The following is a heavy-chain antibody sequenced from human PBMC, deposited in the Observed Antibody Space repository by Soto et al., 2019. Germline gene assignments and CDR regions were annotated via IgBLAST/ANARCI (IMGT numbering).Heavy chain of an antibody. Sequence: SETLSLTCTVSGGSISSYYWSWIRQPPGKGLEWIGYIYYSGSTNYNPSLKSRVTISVDTSKNQFSLKLSSVTAADTAVYYCARIFLSSGWRPGFDYWGQGTLVTVSS. CDR1: GGSISSYY. D-gene: IGHD6-19*01. CDR2: IYYSGST. CDR3: ARIFLSSGWRPGFDY. J-gene: IGHJ4*02. V-gene: IGHV4-59*08.